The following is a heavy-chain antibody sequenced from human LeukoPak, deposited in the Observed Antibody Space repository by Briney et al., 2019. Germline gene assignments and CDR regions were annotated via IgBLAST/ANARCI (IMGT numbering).Heavy chain of an antibody. CDR2: IYYSGST. CDR1: GGSISSGGYY. J-gene: IGHJ5*02. D-gene: IGHD4-23*01. CDR3: ARDTGYGGNWAWFDP. Sequence: PSETLSLTCTVSGGSISSGGYYWSWIRQHPGKGLEWIGYIYYSGSTYYNPSLKSRVTISVDTSKNQFSLKLSSVTAADTAVYYCARDTGYGGNWAWFDPWGQRTLVTVSS. V-gene: IGHV4-31*03.